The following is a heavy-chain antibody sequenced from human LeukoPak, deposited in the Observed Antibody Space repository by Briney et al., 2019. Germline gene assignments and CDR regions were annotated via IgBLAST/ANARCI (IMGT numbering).Heavy chain of an antibody. CDR3: ARWGSSSTWFDP. D-gene: IGHD6-13*01. CDR2: IYPGDSDT. CDR1: GYSFTNKW. J-gene: IGHJ5*02. V-gene: IGHV5-51*01. Sequence: GESLKISCQGSGYSFTNKWIGWVRQMPGKGLEWMGSIYPGDSDTTYSPSFQGQVTISADKSINTAYLQWSSLKASDTAMYYCARWGSSSTWFDPWGQGTLVTVSS.